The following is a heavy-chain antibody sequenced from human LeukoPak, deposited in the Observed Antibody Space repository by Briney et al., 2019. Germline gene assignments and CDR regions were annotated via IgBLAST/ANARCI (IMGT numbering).Heavy chain of an antibody. J-gene: IGHJ5*01. Sequence: GGSLRLSCAASEFTFSSYEMNWVRQAPGKGLVWVSRINSDGSSTSYADPVKGRFTISRDNAKNALYLQMNSLRAEDTAVYYCLRGRDGYDLGWFDSWGQGTLVTVSS. CDR3: LRGRDGYDLGWFDS. D-gene: IGHD5-12*01. CDR2: INSDGSST. V-gene: IGHV3-74*01. CDR1: EFTFSSYE.